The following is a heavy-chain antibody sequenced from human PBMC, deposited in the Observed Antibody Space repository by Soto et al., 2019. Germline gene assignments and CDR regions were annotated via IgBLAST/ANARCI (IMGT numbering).Heavy chain of an antibody. CDR2: ISAHNGNT. CDR3: ARGRYGDY. CDR1: GYTFTSYG. Sequence: QVRLVQSGVEEKKPGASVKVSCKASGYTFTSYGITWVRQAPGQGLEWMGWISAHNGNTDYAQKLQGRVIVTRDTSTSTAYMELRSLISDDTAVYYCARGRYGDYWGQGALVTVSS. D-gene: IGHD1-1*01. J-gene: IGHJ4*02. V-gene: IGHV1-18*01.